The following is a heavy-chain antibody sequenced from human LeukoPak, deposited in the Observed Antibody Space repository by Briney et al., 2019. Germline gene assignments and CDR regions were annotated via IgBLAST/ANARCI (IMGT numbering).Heavy chain of an antibody. CDR2: ISAYNGNT. CDR1: GYTFTSYV. V-gene: IGHV1-18*01. D-gene: IGHD3-10*01. J-gene: IGHJ3*02. CDR3: ARRGKGSGRRAFDM. Sequence: ASVKVSCKASGYTFTSYVIRWVRQAPGQGLEWMGWISAYNGNTNYAQKLQGRVPMTTDTSTSTANWELRSLRSDDTAVYYCARRGKGSGRRAFDMGGQGTMVTVSS.